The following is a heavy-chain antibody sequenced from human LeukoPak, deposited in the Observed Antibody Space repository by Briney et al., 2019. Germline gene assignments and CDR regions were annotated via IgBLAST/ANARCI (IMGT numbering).Heavy chain of an antibody. CDR1: EFTFSSYS. D-gene: IGHD2-21*02. V-gene: IGHV3-48*01. J-gene: IGHJ4*02. CDR3: AREGTYCGGDCYPLGY. Sequence: GGSLRLSCAASEFTFSSYSMNWVRRAPGKGLEWVSYITNSGNSKSYADSVKGRFTISRDNSKNTLYLQMNSLRAEDTAVYYCAREGTYCGGDCYPLGYWGQGTLVTVSS. CDR2: ITNSGNSK.